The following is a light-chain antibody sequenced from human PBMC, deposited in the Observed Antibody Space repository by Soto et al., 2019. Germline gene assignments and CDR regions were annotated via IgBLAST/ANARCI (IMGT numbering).Light chain of an antibody. Sequence: DIKVTQSPSSVSASVGDRVTITCRASQDIAAYLAWYQHKPGRAPELLIHAASSLQSGVPSRFSGSGSGTDFTLTINSLQPEDFATYYCQQAYSFPITFGQGTRLDI. CDR2: AAS. J-gene: IGKJ5*01. CDR1: QDIAAY. V-gene: IGKV1D-12*01. CDR3: QQAYSFPIT.